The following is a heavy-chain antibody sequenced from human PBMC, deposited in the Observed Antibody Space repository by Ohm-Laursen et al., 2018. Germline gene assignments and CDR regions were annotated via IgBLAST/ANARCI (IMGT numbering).Heavy chain of an antibody. CDR1: GFTFSSYG. D-gene: IGHD1-26*01. Sequence: SLRLSCTASGFTFSSYGMNWVRQAPGKGLEWVSSISSSSSYIYYADSVKGRFTISRDNAKNSLYLQMNSLRAEDTALYYCAKMVGAWDFFDYWGQGTLVTVSS. J-gene: IGHJ4*02. CDR2: ISSSSSYI. V-gene: IGHV3-21*04. CDR3: AKMVGAWDFFDY.